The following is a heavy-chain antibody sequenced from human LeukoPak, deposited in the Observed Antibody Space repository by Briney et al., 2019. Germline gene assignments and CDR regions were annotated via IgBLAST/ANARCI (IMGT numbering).Heavy chain of an antibody. CDR3: ARGQGYSYGYEWFDP. D-gene: IGHD5-18*01. V-gene: IGHV4-39*07. CDR2: IYYSGNT. Sequence: SETLSLTCTVSGVSISSSNSYWGWIRQPPGKGLEWIGSIYYSGNTYYNASLKSQVSISIDTSKNQFSLKLSSVTAADTAVYYCARGQGYSYGYEWFDPWGQGTLVTVSS. CDR1: GVSISSSNSY. J-gene: IGHJ5*02.